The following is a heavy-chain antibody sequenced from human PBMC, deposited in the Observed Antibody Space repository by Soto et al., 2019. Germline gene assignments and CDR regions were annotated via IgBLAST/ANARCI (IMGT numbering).Heavy chain of an antibody. Sequence: ASVKVSCTASGDTFTIYGISWVRQAPGQGLEWMGWISAYNGNTNYAQKLQGRVTMTTDTSTSTAYMELRSLRSDDTAVYYCARVLGDYSFRFDPWGQGTLVTVSS. CDR2: ISAYNGNT. CDR3: ARVLGDYSFRFDP. J-gene: IGHJ5*02. V-gene: IGHV1-18*01. CDR1: GDTFTIYG. D-gene: IGHD4-4*01.